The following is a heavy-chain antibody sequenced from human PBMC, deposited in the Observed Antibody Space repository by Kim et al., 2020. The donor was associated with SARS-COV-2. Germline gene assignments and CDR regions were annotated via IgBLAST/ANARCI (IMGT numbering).Heavy chain of an antibody. CDR1: EFTFRNYG. CDR2: ISHDGAYQ. D-gene: IGHD4-17*01. J-gene: IGHJ4*02. Sequence: GGSLRLSCAASEFTFRNYGMHWVRQAPGKGLECVAVISHDGAYQLYADSVKGRFTISRDNSKNTMYLQMDSRRGEDTAVYYCVREVTVTTTSRLDYWGQGTLVTVSS. CDR3: VREVTVTTTSRLDY. V-gene: IGHV3-30*05.